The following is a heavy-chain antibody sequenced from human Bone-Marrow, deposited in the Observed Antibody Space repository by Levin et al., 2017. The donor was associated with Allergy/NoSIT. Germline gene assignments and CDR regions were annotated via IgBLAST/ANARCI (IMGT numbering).Heavy chain of an antibody. CDR1: GFPFSSFA. CDR2: ISGRGETT. CDR3: AKDRMIRSVYYFDS. V-gene: IGHV3-23*01. Sequence: GGSLRLSCAASGFPFSSFAMSWVRQAPGKGLEWVSGISGRGETTFYADSVKGRFTISRDNSKNTLFLQMNNLGADDTAVYYCAKDRMIRSVYYFDSWGQGSLVTVSS. D-gene: IGHD3-10*01. J-gene: IGHJ4*02.